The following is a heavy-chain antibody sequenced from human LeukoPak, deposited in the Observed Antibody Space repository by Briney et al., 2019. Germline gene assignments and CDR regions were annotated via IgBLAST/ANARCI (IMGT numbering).Heavy chain of an antibody. CDR2: ISGDGSST. Sequence: GGSLRLSCAASRFTFSSYWTHWVRQAPGKGLVWVSRISGDGSSTTYADSVKGRFTISRDNAKNTLYLQINSLRADDTAVYYCVRASGAGYDYWGQGTLVTVSS. J-gene: IGHJ4*02. V-gene: IGHV3-74*01. D-gene: IGHD3-9*01. CDR1: RFTFSSYW. CDR3: VRASGAGYDY.